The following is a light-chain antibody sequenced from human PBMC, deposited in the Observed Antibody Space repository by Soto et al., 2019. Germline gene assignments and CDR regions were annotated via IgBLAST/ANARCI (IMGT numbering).Light chain of an antibody. V-gene: IGKV4-1*01. CDR1: QRLLNSANQKNH. Sequence: DIVVTQSPASLAVFFGAGATINFKSSQRLLNSANQKNHLAWVPQKPGQPPKPLIWRASNRDSGVPDRFSGSGSGTDFTLTINSLQAEDVATYYCQQYFSAHLTFGGGTKVEI. CDR3: QQYFSAHLT. CDR2: RAS. J-gene: IGKJ4*01.